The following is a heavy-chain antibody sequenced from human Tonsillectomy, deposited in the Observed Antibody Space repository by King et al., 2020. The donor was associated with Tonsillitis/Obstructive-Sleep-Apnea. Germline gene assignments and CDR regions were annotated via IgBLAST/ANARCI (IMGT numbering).Heavy chain of an antibody. Sequence: VQLQESGPGLVKPSETLSLTCNVSGDYLSSYYWSWIRQPPGKGLEWIGYIYYSGSTNYNPSLKSRVTLSVDTSKNQFSLKLSSVTAADTAVYYCARKLYYYYGMDVWGQGTTVTVSS. J-gene: IGHJ6*02. V-gene: IGHV4-59*08. D-gene: IGHD5-24*01. CDR3: ARKLYYYYGMDV. CDR1: GDYLSSYY. CDR2: IYYSGST.